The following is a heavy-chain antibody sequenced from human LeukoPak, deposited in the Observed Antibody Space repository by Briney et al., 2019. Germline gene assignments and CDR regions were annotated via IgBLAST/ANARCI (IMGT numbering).Heavy chain of an antibody. CDR1: GFTFSSYA. J-gene: IGHJ5*01. CDR2: ISGSGGST. V-gene: IGHV3-23*01. Sequence: PGGSLRLSCAASGFTFSSYAMSWVRQAPGKGLEWVSAISGSGGSTYYADSVKGRFTISRDNSKNTLYLQMNSLRAEDTAVYYCVIPSFASGSPRTDSWGQGIRVTVSS. D-gene: IGHD3-10*01. CDR3: VIPSFASGSPRTDS.